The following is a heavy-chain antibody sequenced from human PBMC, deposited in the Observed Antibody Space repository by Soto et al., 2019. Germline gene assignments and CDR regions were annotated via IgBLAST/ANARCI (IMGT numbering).Heavy chain of an antibody. CDR2: VYYSGTI. CDR3: ATYDSGGKFDF. CDR1: GGSFSSFY. Sequence: SETLSLTCTVSGGSFSSFYWSWIRQPPGKGLEWIGYVYYSGTINNNPSLKGRVSISVDTSKNQFSLKLISVTAADTAVYYCATYDSGGKFDFWGQGTLVIVSS. V-gene: IGHV4-59*01. D-gene: IGHD3-22*01. J-gene: IGHJ4*02.